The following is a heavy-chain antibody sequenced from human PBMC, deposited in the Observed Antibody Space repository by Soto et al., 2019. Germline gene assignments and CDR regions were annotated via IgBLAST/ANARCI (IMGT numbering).Heavy chain of an antibody. CDR2: ISYSGSPT. V-gene: IGHV3-48*03. CDR3: VRDRTLLVSTSIDY. Sequence: EVQLVESGGGLVQPGGSLRLSCAASGFSFSSHEMNWVRQAPGKGLEWVAYISYSGSPTKYADSVKGRFTISRDNARNPLFLQMNSLRVEDSALYYCVRDRTLLVSTSIDYWGHGTLVTVSS. CDR1: GFSFSSHE. J-gene: IGHJ4*01. D-gene: IGHD5-12*01.